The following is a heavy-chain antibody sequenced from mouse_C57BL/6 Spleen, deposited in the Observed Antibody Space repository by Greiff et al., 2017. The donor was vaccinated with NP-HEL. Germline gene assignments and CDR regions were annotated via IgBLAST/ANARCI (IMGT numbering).Heavy chain of an antibody. J-gene: IGHJ2*01. CDR3: AREFITTVVDHFDY. CDR2: ISDGGSYT. CDR1: GFTFSSYA. V-gene: IGHV5-4*01. Sequence: EVKVVESGGGLVKPGGSLKLSCAASGFTFSSYAMSWVRQTPEKRLEWVATISDGGSYTYYPDNVKGRFTISRDNAKNNLYLQMSHLKSEDTAMYYCAREFITTVVDHFDYWGQGTTLTVSS. D-gene: IGHD1-1*01.